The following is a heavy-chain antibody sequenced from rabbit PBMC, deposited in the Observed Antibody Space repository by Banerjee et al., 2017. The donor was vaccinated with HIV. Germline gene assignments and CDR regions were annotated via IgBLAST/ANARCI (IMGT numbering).Heavy chain of an antibody. CDR3: ARGDYTNGYPDYECARWKL. CDR1: GFSFSSSYY. V-gene: IGHV1S40*01. D-gene: IGHD8-1*01. J-gene: IGHJ3*01. CDR2: IYAGSSGTT. Sequence: QSLEESGGDLVKPGASLTLTCTASGFSFSSSYYMCWVRQAPGKGLEWIACIYAGSSGTTYYASGVNGRFTISKTASTTVTLQMTSLTAADTATYFCARGDYTNGYPDYECARWKLWGQGTLVTVS.